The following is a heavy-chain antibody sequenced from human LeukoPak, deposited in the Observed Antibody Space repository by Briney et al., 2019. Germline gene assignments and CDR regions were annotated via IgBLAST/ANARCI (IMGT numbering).Heavy chain of an antibody. Sequence: PSETLSLTCTVSGGSISTSNYYWGWIRQPPGKGLEWIGNIFYSGSTYYSPSLKSRVTISVDTSKNQFSLKLNSVTAADTAVYYCARGTNLDYWGQGTLVTVSS. CDR3: ARGTNLDY. CDR1: GGSISTSNYY. J-gene: IGHJ4*02. CDR2: IFYSGST. D-gene: IGHD1-14*01. V-gene: IGHV4-39*07.